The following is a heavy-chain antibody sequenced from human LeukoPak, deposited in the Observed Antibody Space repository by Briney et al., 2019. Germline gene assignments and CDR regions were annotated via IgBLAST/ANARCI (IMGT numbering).Heavy chain of an antibody. Sequence: ASVKVSCKASGYTFTSYGISWVRQAPGQGLEWMGWISAYNGNTNYAQKLQGRVTMTTDTSTSTAYMELRSLRSDDTAVYYCARELTSSSYYSPFDYWGQGTLVTVSS. J-gene: IGHJ4*02. CDR2: ISAYNGNT. CDR3: ARELTSSSYYSPFDY. V-gene: IGHV1-18*01. D-gene: IGHD3-22*01. CDR1: GYTFTSYG.